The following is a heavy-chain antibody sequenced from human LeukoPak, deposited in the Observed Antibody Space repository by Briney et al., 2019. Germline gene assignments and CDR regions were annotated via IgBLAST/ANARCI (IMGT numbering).Heavy chain of an antibody. Sequence: SVKVSCKASGGTFSSYAISWVRQAPGQGLEWMGGIIPIFGTANYAQKFQGRVTITADGSTSTAYMELSSLRSEDTAVYYCARDLQLERPGNWFDPWGQGTLVTVSS. D-gene: IGHD1-1*01. J-gene: IGHJ5*02. V-gene: IGHV1-69*13. CDR1: GGTFSSYA. CDR2: IIPIFGTA. CDR3: ARDLQLERPGNWFDP.